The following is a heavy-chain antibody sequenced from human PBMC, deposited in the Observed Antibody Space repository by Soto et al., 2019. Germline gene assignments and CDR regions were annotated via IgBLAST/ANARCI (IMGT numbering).Heavy chain of an antibody. CDR2: IYSGGST. V-gene: IGHV3-53*01. J-gene: IGHJ6*02. Sequence: EVQLVESGGGLIQPGGSLRLSCAASGFTVSSNYMSWVRQAPGKGLEWVSVIYSGGSTYYADSVKGRFTISRDNSKNTLYLQMNSLSAEDTAVYYCAREHTASGYCSSTSCYRYYYGMDVWGQGTTVTVSS. CDR3: AREHTASGYCSSTSCYRYYYGMDV. D-gene: IGHD2-2*02. CDR1: GFTVSSNY.